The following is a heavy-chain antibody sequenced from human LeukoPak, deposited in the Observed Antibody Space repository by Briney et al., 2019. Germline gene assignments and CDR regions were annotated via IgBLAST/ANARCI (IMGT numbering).Heavy chain of an antibody. J-gene: IGHJ4*02. V-gene: IGHV4-34*01. CDR1: GGSFSGYY. Sequence: SETLSLTCAVYGGSFSGYYWSWIRQPPGKGLEWIGEINHSGSTNYNPSLKSRVTISVDTSKNRFSLKLSSVTAADTAVYYCARGAPTVVTYFDYWGQGTLVTVSS. D-gene: IGHD4-23*01. CDR2: INHSGST. CDR3: ARGAPTVVTYFDY.